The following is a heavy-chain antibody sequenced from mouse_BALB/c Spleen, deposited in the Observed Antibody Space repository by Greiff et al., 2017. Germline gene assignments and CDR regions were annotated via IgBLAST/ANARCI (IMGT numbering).Heavy chain of an antibody. CDR2: INPSSGYT. CDR3: ARSNGYSIAY. D-gene: IGHD2-3*01. V-gene: IGHV1-4*02. CDR1: GYTFTSYT. Sequence: VQLQQSAAELARPGASVKMSCKASGYTFTSYTMHWVKQRPGQGLEWIGYINPSSGYTEYNQKFKDKTTLTADKSSSTAYMQLSSLTSEDSAVYYCARSNGYSIAYWGQGTLVTVSA. J-gene: IGHJ3*01.